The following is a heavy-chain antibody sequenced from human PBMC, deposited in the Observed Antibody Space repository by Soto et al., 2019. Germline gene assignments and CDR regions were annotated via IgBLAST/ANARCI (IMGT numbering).Heavy chain of an antibody. CDR3: ATDRRENWGIDY. J-gene: IGHJ4*02. CDR2: IIPMLGVS. Sequence: QVQLVQSGAEVKKPGSSAKVSCKASGATFSSYSYNWVRQAPGEGLEWMGRIIPMLGVSSSAQKFQGRVTFTADKSTSTVYMELSSLRSEDTALYYCATDRRENWGIDYWGQGSLVTVSS. V-gene: IGHV1-69*04. D-gene: IGHD7-27*01. CDR1: GATFSSYS.